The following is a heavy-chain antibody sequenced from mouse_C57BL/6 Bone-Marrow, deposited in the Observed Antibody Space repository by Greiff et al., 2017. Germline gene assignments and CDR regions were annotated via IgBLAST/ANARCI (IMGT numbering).Heavy chain of an antibody. J-gene: IGHJ2*01. D-gene: IGHD1-1*01. CDR1: GFTFSSYG. Sequence: DVKLQESGGDLVKPGGSLKLSCAASGFTFSSYGMSWVRQTPDKRLEWVATISSGGSYTYYPDSVKGRFTISRANAKNTLYLQMSSLKSEDTAMYYCARHGTTVVATDYWGQGTTLTVSS. CDR2: ISSGGSYT. V-gene: IGHV5-6*02. CDR3: ARHGTTVVATDY.